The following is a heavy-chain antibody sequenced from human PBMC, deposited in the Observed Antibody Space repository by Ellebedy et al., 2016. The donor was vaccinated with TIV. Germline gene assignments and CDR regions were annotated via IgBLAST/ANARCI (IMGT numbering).Heavy chain of an antibody. CDR2: IYYSGST. V-gene: IGHV4-31*03. CDR3: ASRYDFWSGYFDY. D-gene: IGHD3-3*01. CDR1: GGSISSSSYY. J-gene: IGHJ4*02. Sequence: SETLSLTXTVSGGSISSSSYYWGWIRQHPGKGLEWIGYIYYSGSTYYNPSLKSRVTISVDTSKNQFSLKLSSVTAADTAVYYCASRYDFWSGYFDYWGQGTLVTVSS.